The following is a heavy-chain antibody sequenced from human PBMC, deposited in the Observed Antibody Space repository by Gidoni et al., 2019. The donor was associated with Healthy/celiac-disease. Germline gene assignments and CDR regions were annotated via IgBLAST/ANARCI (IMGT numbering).Heavy chain of an antibody. J-gene: IGHJ4*02. CDR1: GFTFSSYA. Sequence: CTASGFTFSSYAMSWVRQAPGKGLEWVSAISGSGGSTYYADSVKGRFTISRDNSKNTLYLQMNSLRAEDTAVYYCAKDKDIVVVPAARLEWYFDYWGQGTLVTVSS. CDR2: ISGSGGST. CDR3: AKDKDIVVVPAARLEWYFDY. V-gene: IGHV3-23*01. D-gene: IGHD2-2*01.